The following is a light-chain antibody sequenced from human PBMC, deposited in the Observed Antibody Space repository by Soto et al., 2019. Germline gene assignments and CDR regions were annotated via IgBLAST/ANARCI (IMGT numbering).Light chain of an antibody. J-gene: IGKJ3*01. CDR3: QQRSNWLLT. CDR2: DAS. CDR1: QSVSSY. V-gene: IGKV3-11*01. Sequence: EIVLTQSPATLYLSPGERATLSCRASQSVSSYLAWYQQKPGQAPRLLIHDASNRATGIPARFSGSGSGTDFTLTISSLEPEDFPVYYCQQRSNWLLTFGPGTKVDIK.